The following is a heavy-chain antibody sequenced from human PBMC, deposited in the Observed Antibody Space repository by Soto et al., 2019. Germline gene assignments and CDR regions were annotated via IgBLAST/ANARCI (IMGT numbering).Heavy chain of an antibody. D-gene: IGHD2-15*01. CDR3: ARVYCSGGGCYGIDY. Sequence: QVQLVQSGAEVKKPGASVKVSCKASGYTFTSYYMHWVRQALDKGLGGMGIISPSGGSTTYAQKFQGRVRMTRDTSTSTVYMELSSLRSEDTAVYYCARVYCSGGGCYGIDYWGQGTLVTVSS. CDR1: GYTFTSYY. V-gene: IGHV1-46*01. CDR2: ISPSGGST. J-gene: IGHJ4*02.